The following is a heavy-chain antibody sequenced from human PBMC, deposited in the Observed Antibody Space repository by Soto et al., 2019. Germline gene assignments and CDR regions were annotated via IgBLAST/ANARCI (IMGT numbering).Heavy chain of an antibody. CDR2: ISAYNGNT. V-gene: IGHV1-18*01. CDR1: GYTFTSYG. Sequence: QVQLVQSGAEVKKPGASVKVSCKASGYTFTSYGISWVRQAPGQGLEWMGWISAYNGNTNYAQKLQGRVTMTTDTSTSTAYMELRSLRSDYTAVYYCAIDDCIITSGYVSYLGQGTLVTVSS. D-gene: IGHD2-2*01. J-gene: IGHJ4*02. CDR3: AIDDCIITSGYVSY.